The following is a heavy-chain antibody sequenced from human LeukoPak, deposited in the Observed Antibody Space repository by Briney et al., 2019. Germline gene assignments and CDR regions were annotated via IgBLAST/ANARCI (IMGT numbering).Heavy chain of an antibody. CDR2: IYSGGTT. J-gene: IGHJ4*02. D-gene: IGHD5-24*01. CDR3: ARALLVRNGYNYSPNYFDY. CDR1: GFTVTNNY. V-gene: IGHV3-53*01. Sequence: GGSLRLSCAASGFTVTNNYMSWVRQAPGKGLEWVSIIYSGGTTYYADSVKGRVTISRDNSKNTLYLQMNSLRAEDTAVYYCARALLVRNGYNYSPNYFDYWGQGTLVTVSS.